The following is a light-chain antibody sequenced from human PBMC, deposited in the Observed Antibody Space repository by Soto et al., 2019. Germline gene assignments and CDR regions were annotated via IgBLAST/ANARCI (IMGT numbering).Light chain of an antibody. J-gene: IGKJ2*01. CDR3: QRYDISPFP. V-gene: IGKV3-20*01. CDR1: QSVSSTY. CDR2: GAS. Sequence: ERVLTQSPGTLSLSPGERATLSCRASQSVSSTYLAWYQQKPGQAPRLLIYGASSRATGIPDRFSGSGSGTDFTLTISRLEPEDFAVYYCQRYDISPFPFGQGTKLEIK.